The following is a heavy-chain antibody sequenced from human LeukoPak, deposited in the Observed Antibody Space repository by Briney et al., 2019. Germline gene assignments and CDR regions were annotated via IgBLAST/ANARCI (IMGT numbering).Heavy chain of an antibody. CDR3: ASDPYYDSRGNWFDP. D-gene: IGHD3-22*01. CDR2: ISDSGTAV. V-gene: IGHV3-11*04. Sequence: GGSLRLSCAASRFTFSDYYMIWIRQAPGKGLEWVSYISDSGTAVYYADSGKGRFTISRDNAKNSLYLQMNSLRAEDTAVYYCASDPYYDSRGNWFDPWGQGTLVTVSS. J-gene: IGHJ5*02. CDR1: RFTFSDYY.